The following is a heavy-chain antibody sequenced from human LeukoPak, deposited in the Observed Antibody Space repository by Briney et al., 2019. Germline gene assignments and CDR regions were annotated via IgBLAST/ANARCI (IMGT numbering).Heavy chain of an antibody. CDR3: ARDPVHYYDTSGYWSY. D-gene: IGHD3-22*01. CDR2: ISAYDGNT. J-gene: IGHJ4*02. CDR1: GYTFTGYY. V-gene: IGHV1-18*04. Sequence: ASVKVSCKASGYTFTGYYMHWVRQAPGQGLECMGWISAYDGNTNYAQKLQGRVTMTTDKSTGTAYMELRSLRSDDTAVYYCARDPVHYYDTSGYWSYWGQGTLVTVSS.